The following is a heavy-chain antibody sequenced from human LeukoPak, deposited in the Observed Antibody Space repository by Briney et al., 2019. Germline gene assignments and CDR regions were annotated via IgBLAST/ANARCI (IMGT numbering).Heavy chain of an antibody. CDR2: ISSSGGST. CDR3: AKETHGGDCFDN. Sequence: GGSLRVSCAASGFTFSSYAMSWVRQAPGKGLEWVSGISSSGGSTYYADSVKGRFTTSRDNSKNTLYVQMNSLRAEDTAIYYCAKETHGGDCFDNWGQGTLVTVSS. D-gene: IGHD2-21*01. J-gene: IGHJ4*02. CDR1: GFTFSSYA. V-gene: IGHV3-23*01.